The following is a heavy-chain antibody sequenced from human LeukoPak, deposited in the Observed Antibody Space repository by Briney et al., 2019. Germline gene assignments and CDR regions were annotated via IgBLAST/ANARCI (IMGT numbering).Heavy chain of an antibody. V-gene: IGHV3-7*01. J-gene: IGHJ4*02. Sequence: PGGSLRLSCAASGFTFSSYWMTWVCQAPGKGLDWVANIKEDGSEKYYVDSVKGRFTISRDNAKNSLYLQMTSLRAEDTAVYYCARGYTYHIWWGQGTLVTVSS. CDR3: ARGYTYHIW. D-gene: IGHD5-18*01. CDR1: GFTFSSYW. CDR2: IKEDGSEK.